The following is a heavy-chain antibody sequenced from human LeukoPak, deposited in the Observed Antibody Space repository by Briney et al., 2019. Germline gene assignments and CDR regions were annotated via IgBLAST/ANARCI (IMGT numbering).Heavy chain of an antibody. D-gene: IGHD3-22*01. CDR3: ARAFYYDSNSYYPGGDS. Sequence: GASVKVSCKASGYTFTNYYLQWVRHAPGQGLEWMGIINPSGGVTSYAQKFQGRVTLTRDTSTSTVYMELSSLRSEDTAVYYCARAFYYDSNSYYPGGDSWGQGTLVTVSS. J-gene: IGHJ4*02. CDR1: GYTFTNYY. V-gene: IGHV1-46*01. CDR2: INPSGGVT.